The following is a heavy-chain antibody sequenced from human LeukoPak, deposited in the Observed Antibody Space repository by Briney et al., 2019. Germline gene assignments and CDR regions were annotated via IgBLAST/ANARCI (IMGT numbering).Heavy chain of an antibody. CDR3: AKDNGVEKVGTLDH. CDR2: IRYDGSTR. Sequence: GGSLRLSCVASGLTFNRYGMHWVRQAPGKGLEWVSFIRYDGSTRYYADSVKGRFTISRDSSKNTLYLQMNSLRAEDTAVYYCAKDNGVEKVGTLDHGGQGTLVTVS. CDR1: GLTFNRYG. J-gene: IGHJ4*02. D-gene: IGHD1-26*01. V-gene: IGHV3-30*02.